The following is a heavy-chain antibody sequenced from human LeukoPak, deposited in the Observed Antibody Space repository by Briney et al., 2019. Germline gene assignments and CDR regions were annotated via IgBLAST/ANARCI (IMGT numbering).Heavy chain of an antibody. CDR2: ICGSGGST. V-gene: IGHV3-23*01. CDR1: GFTLSSCA. CDR3: ARIKGPIIVVVVTTSYAFEM. Sequence: PGGCLRLSCAASGFTLSSCAMTSVRRAPGKGLEWVSAICGSGGSTYYADSMKGRFTISRDNSKNTLYLQMHSLRAEDTAVYYCARIKGPIIVVVVTTSYAFEMWGQGTMVTVSS. J-gene: IGHJ3*02. D-gene: IGHD2-15*01.